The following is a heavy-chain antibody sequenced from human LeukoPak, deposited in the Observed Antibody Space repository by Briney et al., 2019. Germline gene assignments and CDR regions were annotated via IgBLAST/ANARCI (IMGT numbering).Heavy chain of an antibody. J-gene: IGHJ4*01. CDR3: ARDPRYSRSGYFDS. V-gene: IGHV3-9*01. D-gene: IGHD3-3*01. Sequence: GGSLRLSCAASGFTFDDYAMHWVRQAPGKGLEWVSGISWNSGSIGYADSVKGRFTISRDNAKNSLYLQMNSLTAEDTAVYYCARDPRYSRSGYFDSWGHGTLVTVSS. CDR2: ISWNSGSI. CDR1: GFTFDDYA.